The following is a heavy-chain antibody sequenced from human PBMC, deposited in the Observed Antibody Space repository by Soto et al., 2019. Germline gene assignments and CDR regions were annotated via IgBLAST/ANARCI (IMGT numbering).Heavy chain of an antibody. Sequence: EVQLVQSGAEVKKPGESLKISCEGSGYRFDTSWIGWVRQMPGKGLEWMGIIYPGDSATRYSPSFQGQVTISADKSISTAYLQWSSLKASDTAIYYCARHWSTVRGVNRGMDVWGQGTTVTVSS. CDR3: ARHWSTVRGVNRGMDV. D-gene: IGHD3-10*01. CDR2: IYPGDSAT. V-gene: IGHV5-51*01. CDR1: GYRFDTSW. J-gene: IGHJ6*02.